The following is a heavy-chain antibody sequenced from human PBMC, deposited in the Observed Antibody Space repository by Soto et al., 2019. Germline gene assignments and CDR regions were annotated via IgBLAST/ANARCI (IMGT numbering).Heavy chain of an antibody. D-gene: IGHD1-1*01. J-gene: IGHJ4*02. CDR1: CASMTSTPYF. CDR2: IYYVGKT. Sequence: PAETLASTCRLSCASMTSTPYFWAWIRQPPVKVLELVGSIYYVGKTHYNPSLKSLTTISVYRSSNQLSLQVSSVTAADTALYYCEINLPTTGRVDYLGQITGVTVSS. V-gene: IGHV4-39*01. CDR3: EINLPTTGRVDY.